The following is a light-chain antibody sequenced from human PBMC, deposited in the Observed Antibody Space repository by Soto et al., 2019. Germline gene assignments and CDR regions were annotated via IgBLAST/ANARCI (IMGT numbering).Light chain of an antibody. CDR2: EVS. V-gene: IGLV2-23*02. CDR3: CSYAGSSTFGVV. CDR1: SSDVGSYNL. J-gene: IGLJ2*01. Sequence: QSALTQPASVSGSPGQSITISCTGTSSDVGSYNLVSWYQQHPGKAPKLMIYEVSKRPSGVSNRFSGSKSGNTASLTISGLQAEDEADYYCCSYAGSSTFGVVFGGGTQVTVL.